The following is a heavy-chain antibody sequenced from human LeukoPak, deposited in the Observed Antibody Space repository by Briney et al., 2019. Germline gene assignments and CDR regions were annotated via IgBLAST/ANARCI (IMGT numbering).Heavy chain of an antibody. D-gene: IGHD1-26*01. CDR2: IYYSASTYSGTT. CDR1: GGSISSRSHY. CDR3: ARGEWELLY. J-gene: IGHJ4*02. Sequence: SETLSLTCTVSGGSISSRSHYWGWIRQPPGKGLEWIGSIYYSASTYSGTTYHNPSLTSRVTTSVDTSKNQFSLKLRSVTAADTAVYYCARGEWELLYWGQGALVTVSS. V-gene: IGHV4-39*07.